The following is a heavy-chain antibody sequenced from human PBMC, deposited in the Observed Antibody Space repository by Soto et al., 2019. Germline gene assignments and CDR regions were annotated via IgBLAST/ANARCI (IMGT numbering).Heavy chain of an antibody. J-gene: IGHJ5*02. Sequence: PSETLSLTCAVSGASIGTNNWWSWVRQPPGKGLEWIGEVYHSGTTNCNPSLKNRVTISRDTSKNQVFLRLTSVTAADTAMYYCARRRTERHNWFDPWGQGTLVTVSS. CDR2: VYHSGTT. CDR3: ARRRTERHNWFDP. V-gene: IGHV4-4*02. D-gene: IGHD1-1*01. CDR1: GASIGTNNW.